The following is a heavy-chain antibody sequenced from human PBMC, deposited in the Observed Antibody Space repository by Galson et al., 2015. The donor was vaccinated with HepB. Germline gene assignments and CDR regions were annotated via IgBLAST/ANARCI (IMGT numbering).Heavy chain of an antibody. Sequence: SLRLSCTASGFILSHYWTGWVRQAPGQGLEWVASINPDRTEIRYVVSSKGRFTISRDSAKNSLHLQLDSLKGEDTAVYFCTKGGPYHDILTGYYHGRFDDWGQGTLVTVSS. CDR3: TKGGPYHDILTGYYHGRFDD. V-gene: IGHV3-7*03. CDR1: GFILSHYW. CDR2: INPDRTEI. D-gene: IGHD3-9*01. J-gene: IGHJ4*02.